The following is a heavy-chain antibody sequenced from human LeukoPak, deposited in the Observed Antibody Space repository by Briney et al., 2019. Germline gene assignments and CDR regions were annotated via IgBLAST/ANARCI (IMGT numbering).Heavy chain of an antibody. CDR3: ARTIPNNYYDSSGYYGDAFDI. D-gene: IGHD3-22*01. V-gene: IGHV1-69*05. CDR1: GGAFSSYA. Sequence: SVKVSCKASGGAFSSYAISWVRQAPGQGLEWMGGIIPIFGTANYAQKFQGRVTITTDESTSTAYMELSSLRSEDTAVYYCARTIPNNYYDSSGYYGDAFDIWGQGTMVTVSS. J-gene: IGHJ3*02. CDR2: IIPIFGTA.